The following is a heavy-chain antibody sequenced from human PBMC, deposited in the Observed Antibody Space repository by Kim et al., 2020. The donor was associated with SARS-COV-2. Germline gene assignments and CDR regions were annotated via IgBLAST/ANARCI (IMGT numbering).Heavy chain of an antibody. V-gene: IGHV1-46*01. CDR2: INPSGGST. Sequence: ASVKVSCKASGYTFTSYYMHWVRQAPGQGLEWMGIINPSGGSTSYAQKFQGRVTMTRDTSTSTVYMELSSLRSEDTAVYYCARGGLLWFGELYPKYYGMDVWGQGTTVTVSS. CDR3: ARGGLLWFGELYPKYYGMDV. J-gene: IGHJ6*02. CDR1: GYTFTSYY. D-gene: IGHD3-10*01.